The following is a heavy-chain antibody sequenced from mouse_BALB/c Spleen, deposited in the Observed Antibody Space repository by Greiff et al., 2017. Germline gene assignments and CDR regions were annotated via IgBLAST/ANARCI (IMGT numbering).Heavy chain of an antibody. Sequence: EVQGVESGGGLVQPKGSLKLSCAASGFTFNTYAMNWVRQAPGKGLEWVARIRSKSNNYATYYADSVKDRFTISRDDSQSMLYLQMNNLKTEDTAMYYCVRGAYYGNYDYFDYWGQGTTLTVSS. CDR3: VRGAYYGNYDYFDY. CDR1: GFTFNTYA. J-gene: IGHJ2*01. V-gene: IGHV10-1*02. D-gene: IGHD2-10*01. CDR2: IRSKSNNYAT.